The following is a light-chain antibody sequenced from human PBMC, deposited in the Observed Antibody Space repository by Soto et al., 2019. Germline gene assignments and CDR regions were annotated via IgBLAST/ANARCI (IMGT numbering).Light chain of an antibody. CDR3: QQYDSWPLT. CDR1: QSVSSKY. Sequence: EIVLTQSPGTLSLSPGERATLSCRASQSVSSKYLAWYQQKPGQAPRVLIYGTSIRASGVPERFSGSGSGTEFTLTISSLQSEDFAVYFCQQYDSWPLTFGGGTKVDIK. CDR2: GTS. V-gene: IGKV3-20*01. J-gene: IGKJ4*01.